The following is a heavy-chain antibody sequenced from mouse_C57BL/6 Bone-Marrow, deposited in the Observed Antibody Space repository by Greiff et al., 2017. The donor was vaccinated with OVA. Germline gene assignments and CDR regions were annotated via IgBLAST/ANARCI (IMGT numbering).Heavy chain of an antibody. D-gene: IGHD2-9*01. CDR3: ARRPTYDGYDVGDWFAY. CDR1: GYTFTSYW. Sequence: QVQLKQSGAELAKPGASVKLSCKASGYTFTSYWMHWVKQRPGQGLEWIGYINPSSGYTKSNQKFKDKATLTADKSSSTAYKQLSSLTYEDAAVYYCARRPTYDGYDVGDWFAYRGQGTLVTVSA. J-gene: IGHJ3*01. CDR2: INPSSGYT. V-gene: IGHV1-7*01.